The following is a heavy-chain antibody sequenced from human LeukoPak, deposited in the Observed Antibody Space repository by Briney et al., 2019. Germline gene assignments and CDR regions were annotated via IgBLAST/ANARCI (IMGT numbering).Heavy chain of an antibody. CDR1: GFTFSSYS. CDR2: ISHDGNSI. CDR3: ARGYGSYYSIVGDDLAFDI. J-gene: IGHJ3*02. D-gene: IGHD1-26*01. Sequence: PGGSLRLSCAASGFTFSSYSMNWVRQAPGKGLEWVALISHDGNSIYYADSVKGRFTISRDNAKNTLYLQMNSLRAEDTAVYYCARGYGSYYSIVGDDLAFDIWGQGTMVTVSS. V-gene: IGHV3-30-3*01.